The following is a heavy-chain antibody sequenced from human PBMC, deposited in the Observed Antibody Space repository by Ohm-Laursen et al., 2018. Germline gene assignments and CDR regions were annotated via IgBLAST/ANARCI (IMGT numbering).Heavy chain of an antibody. CDR3: ARDRNYDSKWYWDAFDI. CDR2: IYYSGST. D-gene: IGHD3-22*01. J-gene: IGHJ3*02. CDR1: GGSISSGGYY. V-gene: IGHV4-31*03. Sequence: TLSLTCPVSGGSISSGGYYWSWIRQHPGKGLEWIGYIYYSGSTYYNPSLKSRVTISVDTSKNQFSLKLSSVTAADTAVYYCARDRNYDSKWYWDAFDIWGQGTMVTVSS.